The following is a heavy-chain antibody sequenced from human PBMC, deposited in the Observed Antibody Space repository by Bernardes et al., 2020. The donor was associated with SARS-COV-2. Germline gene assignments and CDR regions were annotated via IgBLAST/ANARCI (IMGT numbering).Heavy chain of an antibody. CDR2: FDPEDGET. CDR3: AIVLAASSWYHNLTMNWFDP. J-gene: IGHJ5*02. CDR1: GYTLTELS. V-gene: IGHV1-24*01. D-gene: IGHD6-13*01. Sequence: ASVKVSCKVSGYTLTELSMHWVRQAPGKGLAWMGGFDPEDGETIYAQKFQGRVTMTEDTSTDTAYMELSSLRSEDTAVYYCAIVLAASSWYHNLTMNWFDPWGQGTLVNVSS.